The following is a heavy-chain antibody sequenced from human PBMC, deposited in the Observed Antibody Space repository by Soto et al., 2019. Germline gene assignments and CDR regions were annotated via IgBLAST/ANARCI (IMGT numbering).Heavy chain of an antibody. D-gene: IGHD5-12*01. CDR3: ENGRRDGYNYDDFDI. Sequence: GSLRLSCAASGFTFSSYGMHWVRQAPGKGLEWVAVISYDGSNKYYADSVKGRFTISRDNSKNTLYLQMNSLRAEDTAVYYCENGRRDGYNYDDFDIWGQGTMVTVSS. J-gene: IGHJ3*02. V-gene: IGHV3-30*18. CDR2: ISYDGSNK. CDR1: GFTFSSYG.